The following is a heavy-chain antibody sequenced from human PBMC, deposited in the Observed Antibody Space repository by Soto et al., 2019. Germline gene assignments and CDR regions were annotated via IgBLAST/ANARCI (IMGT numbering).Heavy chain of an antibody. CDR3: ARDVFNDY. CDR1: GFTFSRYW. CDR2: IKQDGSGK. V-gene: IGHV3-7*05. J-gene: IGHJ4*02. Sequence: EVQLVESGGGLVQPGGSLRLPCAASGFTFSRYWMTWVRQAPGKGLEWVANIKQDGSGKYYVDSVKGRFIISRENAKNSLYLQMNSLRAEDTAVYYCARDVFNDYWGQGTLVTVSS.